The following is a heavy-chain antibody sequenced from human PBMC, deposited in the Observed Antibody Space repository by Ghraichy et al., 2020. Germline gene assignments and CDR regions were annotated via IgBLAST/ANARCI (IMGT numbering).Heavy chain of an antibody. Sequence: GESLNISCAASGFTFSGSAMHWVRQASGKGLEWVGRIRSKANSYATAYAASVKGRFTIPRDDSKNTAYLQMNSLKTEDTAVYYCTRHVGYCSGGSCYWDYYYGMDVWGQGTTVTVSS. D-gene: IGHD2-15*01. CDR1: GFTFSGSA. CDR2: IRSKANSYAT. CDR3: TRHVGYCSGGSCYWDYYYGMDV. J-gene: IGHJ6*02. V-gene: IGHV3-73*01.